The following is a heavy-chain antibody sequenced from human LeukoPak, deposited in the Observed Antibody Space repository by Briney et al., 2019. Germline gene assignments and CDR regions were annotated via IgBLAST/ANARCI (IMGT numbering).Heavy chain of an antibody. CDR2: INPNSGGT. D-gene: IGHD4-17*01. V-gene: IGHV1-2*06. CDR1: GYTFTGYY. Sequence: ASVKVSCKASGYTFTGYYMHWVRQAPGQGLEWMGRINPNSGGTNYAQKFQGRVTMTRDTSISTAYMELSRLRSDDTAVYYCARDFTAATTVTTGYNWFDPWGQGTLVTVSS. J-gene: IGHJ5*02. CDR3: ARDFTAATTVTTGYNWFDP.